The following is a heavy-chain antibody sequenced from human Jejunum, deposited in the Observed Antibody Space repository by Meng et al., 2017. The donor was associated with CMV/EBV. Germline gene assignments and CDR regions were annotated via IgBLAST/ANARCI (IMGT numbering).Heavy chain of an antibody. Sequence: FTFSDYAMRWVRQAPGKGLEWVAVISYDGSNQYFADSVKGRFTISRDNSKNTLYLQMNSLRAEDTAVYYCASPPRAYYDFWTGQDSWGQGALVTVSS. J-gene: IGHJ4*02. CDR2: ISYDGSNQ. V-gene: IGHV3-30-3*01. CDR3: ASPPRAYYDFWTGQDS. D-gene: IGHD3-3*01. CDR1: FTFSDYA.